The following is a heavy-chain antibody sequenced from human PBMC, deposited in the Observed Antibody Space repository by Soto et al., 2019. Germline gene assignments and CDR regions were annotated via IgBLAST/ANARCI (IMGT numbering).Heavy chain of an antibody. CDR3: ARAEWELDY. CDR2: INQDGSEV. J-gene: IGHJ4*02. Sequence: EVQLVESGGGLFQPGGSLRLSCAASGFTFSRYWMSWVRQAPGKGLEWVANINQDGSEVHYVDSVKGRFTISRDNAKNSLYLQMNSLRTEDTAVYYCARAEWELDYWGQGTLVTVSS. D-gene: IGHD1-26*01. CDR1: GFTFSRYW. V-gene: IGHV3-7*03.